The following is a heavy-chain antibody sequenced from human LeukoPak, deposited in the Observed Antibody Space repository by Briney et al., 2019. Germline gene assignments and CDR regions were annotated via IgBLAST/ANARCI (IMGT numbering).Heavy chain of an antibody. D-gene: IGHD1-26*01. CDR2: IGISGSPI. J-gene: IGHJ4*02. V-gene: IGHV3-48*02. CDR1: GFTFSSYS. CDR3: ASDRYYFFDN. Sequence: GGSLRLSCAASGFTFSSYSMNWVRQAPGKGLEWVSYIGISGSPIFYADSVKGRYTISRDNAQNSVYLQMNSLRDEDTAVYYCASDRYYFFDNWGQGTLVTVSS.